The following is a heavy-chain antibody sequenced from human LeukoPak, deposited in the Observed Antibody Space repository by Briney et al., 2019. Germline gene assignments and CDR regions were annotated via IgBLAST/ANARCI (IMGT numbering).Heavy chain of an antibody. CDR3: ARALPNKDIVVVVAAKPNWFDP. V-gene: IGHV3-21*01. CDR1: GXTFSSYS. Sequence: PGGSLRLSCAASGXTFSSYSMNWVRQAPGKGLEWVSSISSSSSYIYYADSVKGRFTISRDNAKNSLYLQMNSLRAEDTAVYYCARALPNKDIVVVVAAKPNWFDPWGQGTLVTVSS. D-gene: IGHD2-15*01. J-gene: IGHJ5*02. CDR2: ISSSSSYI.